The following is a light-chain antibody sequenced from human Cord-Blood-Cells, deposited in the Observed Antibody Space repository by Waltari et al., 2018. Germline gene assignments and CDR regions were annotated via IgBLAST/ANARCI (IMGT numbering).Light chain of an antibody. CDR2: EVS. Sequence: QSALTQPASVSGSPGQSITIRCTGTSRDVGMYNLVSWYQQHPGKAPKLMIYEVSKRPSGVPNRFSGSKSGNTASLTISGLQAEDEADYYCCSYAGSSTYVFGTGTKVTVL. CDR3: CSYAGSSTYV. CDR1: SRDVGMYNL. V-gene: IGLV2-23*02. J-gene: IGLJ1*01.